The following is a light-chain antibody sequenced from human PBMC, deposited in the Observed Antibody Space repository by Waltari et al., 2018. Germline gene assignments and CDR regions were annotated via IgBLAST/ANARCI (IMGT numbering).Light chain of an antibody. CDR1: TRDVGKYDL. V-gene: IGLV2-23*01. CDR3: CSYAGSSIWV. CDR2: GAA. J-gene: IGLJ3*02. Sequence: QSALTQTASVSGSPGQSIPISCTGTTRDVGKYDLVSWYQQNPGKAPKLSKYGAAKRPSGVSNRFPGSRSGNTASLTISGLQAEDEADYFCCSYAGSSIWVFGGGTKVTVL.